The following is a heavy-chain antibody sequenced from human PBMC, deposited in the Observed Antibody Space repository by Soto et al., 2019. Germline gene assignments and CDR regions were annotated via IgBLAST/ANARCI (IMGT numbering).Heavy chain of an antibody. CDR3: AKAQLGSSGWNPGKYFFDS. J-gene: IGHJ4*02. V-gene: IGHV3-23*01. Sequence: PGGSLRLSCAASGFAFGSFAMSWFRQAPGQGLEWVSAISGSGGSTYYADSVKGRFTISRDSSKNTLYLQMTSLRVEDTAVYYCAKAQLGSSGWNPGKYFFDSWGQGTRVTVSS. CDR1: GFAFGSFA. CDR2: ISGSGGST. D-gene: IGHD6-19*01.